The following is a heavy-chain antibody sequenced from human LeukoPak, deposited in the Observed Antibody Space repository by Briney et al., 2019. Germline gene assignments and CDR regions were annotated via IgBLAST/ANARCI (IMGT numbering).Heavy chain of an antibody. Sequence: SETLSLTCTVSGGSISSHYWSWIRQPAGKGLEWIGRIYTSGSTNYNPSLKSRVTMSVDTSKNQFSLKLSSVTAADTAVYYCARVSPPFISNPMILPDLGAFDIWGQGTMVTVSS. CDR2: IYTSGST. CDR1: GGSISSHY. V-gene: IGHV4-4*07. J-gene: IGHJ3*02. CDR3: ARVSPPFISNPMILPDLGAFDI. D-gene: IGHD2-15*01.